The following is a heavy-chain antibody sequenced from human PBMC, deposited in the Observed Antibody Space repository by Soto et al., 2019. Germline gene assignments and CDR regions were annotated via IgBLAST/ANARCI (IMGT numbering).Heavy chain of an antibody. D-gene: IGHD3-10*01. Sequence: ASVKVSCKASGYSFTSYAMHLVRQAPGQRLEWMGWINAGNGNTKYSQKFQGRVTITRDTSASTAYMELSSLRSEDTAVYYCARDMGFGLSDYWGQGTLVTSPQ. CDR3: ARDMGFGLSDY. V-gene: IGHV1-3*01. CDR2: INAGNGNT. J-gene: IGHJ4*02. CDR1: GYSFTSYA.